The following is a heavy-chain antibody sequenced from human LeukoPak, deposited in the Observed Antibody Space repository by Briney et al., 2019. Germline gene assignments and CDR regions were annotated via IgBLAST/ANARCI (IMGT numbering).Heavy chain of an antibody. D-gene: IGHD3-10*01. CDR3: ARWAVRGVVNFDY. V-gene: IGHV4-31*03. CDR2: VYHSGTT. CDR1: GGPISSGGYY. Sequence: SETLSLTCSVSGGPISSGGYYWSWIRQHPGMGLEWIGHVYHSGTTNYNPSLKSRVTISADTSKNQFSLNLHSVTAADTAVYFCARWAVRGVVNFDYWGQGIRVTVSS. J-gene: IGHJ4*02.